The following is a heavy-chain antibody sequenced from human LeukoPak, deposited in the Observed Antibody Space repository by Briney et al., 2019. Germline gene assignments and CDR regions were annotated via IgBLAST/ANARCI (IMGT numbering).Heavy chain of an antibody. CDR1: GFTVSSNY. V-gene: IGHV3-53*01. CDR3: ARGEAAVPPDY. Sequence: GGSLRLSCAASGFTVSSNYMSWVRQAPGKGLEWVSVIYSGGSTYYADSVKGRFTISRDNSKNTLYLQMNGLRAEDTAVYYCARGEAAVPPDYWGQGTLVTVSS. J-gene: IGHJ4*02. D-gene: IGHD6-13*01. CDR2: IYSGGST.